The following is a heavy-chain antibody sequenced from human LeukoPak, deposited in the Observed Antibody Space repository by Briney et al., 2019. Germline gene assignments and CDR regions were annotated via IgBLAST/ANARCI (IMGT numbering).Heavy chain of an antibody. V-gene: IGHV3-23*01. CDR1: GFTFSSYA. Sequence: GGSLRLSCAASGFTFSSYAMSWVRQAPGKGLEWVSAISGSGGSTYYADSVEGRFTISRDNSKNTLYLQMNSLRAEDTAVYYCAKDLDRAYYFDYWGQGTLVTVSS. D-gene: IGHD1-1*01. CDR3: AKDLDRAYYFDY. CDR2: ISGSGGST. J-gene: IGHJ4*02.